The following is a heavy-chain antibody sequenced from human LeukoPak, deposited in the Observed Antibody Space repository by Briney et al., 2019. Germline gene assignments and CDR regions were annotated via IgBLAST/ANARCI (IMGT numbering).Heavy chain of an antibody. D-gene: IGHD2-2*01. Sequence: ASVKVSCKASGYTFTGYYMHWVRQAPGQGLEWMGWISAYNGNTNYAQKLQGRVTMTTDTSTSTAYMELRSLRSDDTAVYYCARDSPIVVVPAAMEYWFDPWGQGTLVTVSS. CDR3: ARDSPIVVVPAAMEYWFDP. CDR2: ISAYNGNT. J-gene: IGHJ5*02. V-gene: IGHV1-18*04. CDR1: GYTFTGYY.